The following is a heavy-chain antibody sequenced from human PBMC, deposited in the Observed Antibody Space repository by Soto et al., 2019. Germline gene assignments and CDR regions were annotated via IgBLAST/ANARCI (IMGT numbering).Heavy chain of an antibody. CDR2: ISSSSSYI. CDR1: GFTFSSYS. D-gene: IGHD3-3*01. J-gene: IGHJ4*02. V-gene: IGHV3-21*01. CDR3: ARDQILEWPFDY. Sequence: EVQLVESGGGLVKPGGSLRLSCAASGFTFSSYSMNWVRQAPGKGLEWVSSISSSSSYIYYADSVKGRFTISRDNAKNSLYVQMNSLRAEDTAVYYCARDQILEWPFDYWGQGTLVTVSS.